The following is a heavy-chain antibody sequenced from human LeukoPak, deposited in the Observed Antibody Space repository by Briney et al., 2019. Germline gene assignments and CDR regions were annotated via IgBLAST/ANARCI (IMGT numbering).Heavy chain of an antibody. J-gene: IGHJ4*02. V-gene: IGHV4-59*01. D-gene: IGHD1-26*01. CDR1: GGSISSYY. CDR2: IYYSGST. Sequence: SETLSLTCTVSGGSISSYYWSWIRQPAGKGLDWIGYIYYSGSTNYNPSLKSRLTISVDRSKNQFSLKLSSVTAADTAVYFCARANPYSGSYYGSFNYWGQGTLVTVSS. CDR3: ARANPYSGSYYGSFNY.